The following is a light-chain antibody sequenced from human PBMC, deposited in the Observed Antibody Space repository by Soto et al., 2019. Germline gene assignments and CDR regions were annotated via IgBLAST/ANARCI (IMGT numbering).Light chain of an antibody. CDR2: DVS. J-gene: IGKJ5*01. CDR3: QQFNTYPRT. V-gene: IGKV3-11*01. Sequence: PGARSTLSCRASQSVSESLAWYQQKPGQAPRLLIYDVSYRATGIPVRFSGSGSGTDFTLTISSLQPEDFATYYCQQFNTYPRTFGQGTRLEIK. CDR1: QSVSES.